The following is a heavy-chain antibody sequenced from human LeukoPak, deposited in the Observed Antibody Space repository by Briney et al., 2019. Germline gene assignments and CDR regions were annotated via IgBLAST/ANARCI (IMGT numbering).Heavy chain of an antibody. CDR3: ARYCSGGSCYSGFDY. J-gene: IGHJ4*02. CDR2: INHSGST. V-gene: IGHV4-34*01. CDR1: GGSFSGYY. D-gene: IGHD2-15*01. Sequence: SETLSLTCAVYGGSFSGYYWSWIRQPPGKGLEWIGEINHSGSTNYNPSLKSRVTISVDTSKNQFSLKLSSVTAADTAVYYCARYCSGGSCYSGFDYWGQGTLVTVSS.